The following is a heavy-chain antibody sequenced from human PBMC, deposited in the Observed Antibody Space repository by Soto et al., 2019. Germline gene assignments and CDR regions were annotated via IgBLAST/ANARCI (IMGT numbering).Heavy chain of an antibody. CDR2: IRSKAYGGTT. D-gene: IGHD6-19*01. CDR3: TTSSSGWFPYYYYGMDV. V-gene: IGHV3-49*03. J-gene: IGHJ6*02. Sequence: PGGSLRLSCTASGFTFGDYAMSWFRQAPGKGLEWVGFIRSKAYGGTTEYAASVKGRFTISRDDSKSIAYLQMNSLKTEDTAVYYCTTSSSGWFPYYYYGMDVWGQGTTVTVSS. CDR1: GFTFGDYA.